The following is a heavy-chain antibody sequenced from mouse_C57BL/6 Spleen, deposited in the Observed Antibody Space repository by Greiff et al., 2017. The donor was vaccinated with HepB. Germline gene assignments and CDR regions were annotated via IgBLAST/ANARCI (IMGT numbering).Heavy chain of an antibody. D-gene: IGHD1-1*01. CDR2: ISYDGSN. Sequence: EVKLMESGPGLVKPSQSLSLTCSVTGYSITSGYYWNWIRQFPGNKLEWMGYISYDGSNNYNPSLKNRISITRDTSKNQFFLKWNSVTTEDTATYYCARADYYYGSSFYAMDYWGQGTSVTVSS. J-gene: IGHJ4*01. V-gene: IGHV3-6*01. CDR1: GYSITSGYY. CDR3: ARADYYYGSSFYAMDY.